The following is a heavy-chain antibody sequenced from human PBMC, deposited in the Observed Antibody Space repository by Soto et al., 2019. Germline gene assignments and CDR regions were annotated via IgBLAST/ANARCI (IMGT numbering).Heavy chain of an antibody. CDR1: GFSFSDYG. Sequence: GGSLRLSCAASGFSFSDYGMNWVRQAPGRGLEWISYISYSSATVYYADSVKGRFTISRDNANSSLYLEMSSLRDGDTAIYFCARDSSRYTYGSFYFDYWGQGTLVTVSS. D-gene: IGHD5-18*01. CDR2: ISYSSATV. CDR3: ARDSSRYTYGSFYFDY. J-gene: IGHJ4*02. V-gene: IGHV3-48*02.